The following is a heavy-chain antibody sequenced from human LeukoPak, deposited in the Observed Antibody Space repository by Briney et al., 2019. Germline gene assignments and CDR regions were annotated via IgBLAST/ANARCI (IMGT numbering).Heavy chain of an antibody. J-gene: IGHJ4*02. CDR3: ARGGYHGSASHFDN. CDR1: GGSISSYNYY. CDR2: IYTSGST. D-gene: IGHD3-10*01. Sequence: SETLSLTCSVSGGSISSYNYYWSWIRQPAGKGLEWIGRIYTSGSTNYNPSLKSRVTISVDTSKNQFSLKLSSVTAADTAVYYCARGGYHGSASHFDNWGQGTLVTVSS. V-gene: IGHV4-61*02.